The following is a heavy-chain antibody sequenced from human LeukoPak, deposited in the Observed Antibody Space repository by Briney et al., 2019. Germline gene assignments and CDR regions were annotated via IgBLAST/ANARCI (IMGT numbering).Heavy chain of an antibody. CDR1: GFTFDEYA. CDR2: ISWKSGII. V-gene: IGHV3-9*01. Sequence: GGSLRLSCAASGFTFDEYAIHWVRQAPGKGLEWVSGISWKSGIIGYADSVKGRFTISRDNAKNSLYLQMNSLRAEDTAVYYCARGSGWYYFDYWGQGTLVTVSS. D-gene: IGHD6-19*01. CDR3: ARGSGWYYFDY. J-gene: IGHJ4*02.